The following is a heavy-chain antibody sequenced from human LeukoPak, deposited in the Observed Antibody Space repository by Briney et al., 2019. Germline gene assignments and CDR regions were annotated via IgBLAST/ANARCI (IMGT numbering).Heavy chain of an antibody. Sequence: SETLSLTCAVSGGSISSGGYSWSWIRQPPGKGLEWIGYIYHSGSTYYNPSLKSRVTISVDRSKNQFSLKLSSVTAADTAVYYCARGNFDLWGRGTLVTVSS. CDR3: ARGNFDL. CDR1: GGSISSGGYS. V-gene: IGHV4-30-2*01. CDR2: IYHSGST. J-gene: IGHJ2*01.